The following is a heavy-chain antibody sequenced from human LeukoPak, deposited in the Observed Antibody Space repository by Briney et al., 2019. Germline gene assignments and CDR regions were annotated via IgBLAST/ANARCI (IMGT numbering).Heavy chain of an antibody. CDR3: ARVSDDYVWGSYRFGEADY. D-gene: IGHD3-16*02. CDR2: FDPEDGET. V-gene: IGHV1-24*01. J-gene: IGHJ4*02. CDR1: GYTLTELS. Sequence: GASVKVSCKVSGYTLTELSMHWVRQAPGKGLEWMGGFDPEDGETIYAQKFQGRVTMTTDTSTSTAYMELRSLRSDDTAVYYCARVSDDYVWGSYRFGEADYWGQGTLVTVSS.